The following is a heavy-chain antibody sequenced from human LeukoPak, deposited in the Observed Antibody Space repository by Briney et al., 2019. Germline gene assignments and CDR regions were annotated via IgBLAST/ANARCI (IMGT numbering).Heavy chain of an antibody. CDR3: ARGDYGGDYFDY. V-gene: IGHV3-11*05. CDR1: GFTFSSYS. CDR2: ISSGSTYT. J-gene: IGHJ4*02. D-gene: IGHD4-23*01. Sequence: GGSLRLSCAASGFTFSSYSMSWIRQAPGKRLEWVSYISSGSTYTNYADSVEGRFTISRDNAKNSLYLQMNSLRAEDTAVYYCARGDYGGDYFDYWGQGTLVTVSS.